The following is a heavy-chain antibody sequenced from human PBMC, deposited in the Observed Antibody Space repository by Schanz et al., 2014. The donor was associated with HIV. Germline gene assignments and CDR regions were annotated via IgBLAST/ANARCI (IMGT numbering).Heavy chain of an antibody. D-gene: IGHD3-16*01. CDR1: GFAFSNYA. J-gene: IGHJ3*02. Sequence: VQLVESGGGVVQPRRSLRLSCAASGFAFSNYAMSWVRQAPGKGLEWVSTISAGVGTASYADSVKGRFTISRDNSKKMLFLQMNRLRAEDTAVYYCAIRTPMISFGAFDIWGRGTMVTVSS. CDR3: AIRTPMISFGAFDI. V-gene: IGHV3-23*04. CDR2: ISAGVGTA.